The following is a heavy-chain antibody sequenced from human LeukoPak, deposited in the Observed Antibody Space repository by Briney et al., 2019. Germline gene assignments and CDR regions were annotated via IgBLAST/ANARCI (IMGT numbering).Heavy chain of an antibody. V-gene: IGHV3-15*01. J-gene: IGHJ4*02. CDR3: TTDGSTTLSNTFDY. Sequence: GGSLRLSRAASGFTFSDAWMNWVRLAPGKGLEWVGRIKSRNRGEAVDYAAPVKGRFTISRDDSKTTVYLQMNSLKTEDTAIYYCTTDGSTTLSNTFDYWGQGTLVTVSS. CDR2: IKSRNRGEAV. CDR1: GFTFSDAW. D-gene: IGHD1-26*01.